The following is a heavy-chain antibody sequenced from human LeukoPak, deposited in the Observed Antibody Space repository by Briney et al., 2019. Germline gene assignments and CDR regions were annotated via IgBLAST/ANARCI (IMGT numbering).Heavy chain of an antibody. J-gene: IGHJ4*02. CDR2: IKSKTDGGTT. Sequence: PGGSLRLSCAASGFTSNNAWMSWVRQAPGKGLEWVGRIKSKTDGGTTDYAAHVKGRFTISRDDSKNTLYLQMNSLKIEDTAVYYCTRIIKSGSFDYWGQGVLVTVSS. D-gene: IGHD1-26*01. CDR3: TRIIKSGSFDY. CDR1: GFTSNNAW. V-gene: IGHV3-15*01.